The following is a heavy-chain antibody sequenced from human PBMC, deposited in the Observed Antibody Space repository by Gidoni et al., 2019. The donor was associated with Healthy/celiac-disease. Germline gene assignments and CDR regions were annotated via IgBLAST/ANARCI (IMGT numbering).Heavy chain of an antibody. CDR2: INHSGST. Sequence: QVQLQQWGAGLLKPSEPLSLTCAVYGGSFSGYYWSWIRQPPGKVLEWIGEINHSGSTNYNPSLKSRVTISVDTSKNQFYLKLSSVTAADTAVYYCARSVVTANFDYWGQGTLVTVSS. D-gene: IGHD2-21*02. J-gene: IGHJ4*02. V-gene: IGHV4-34*01. CDR3: ARSVVTANFDY. CDR1: GGSFSGYY.